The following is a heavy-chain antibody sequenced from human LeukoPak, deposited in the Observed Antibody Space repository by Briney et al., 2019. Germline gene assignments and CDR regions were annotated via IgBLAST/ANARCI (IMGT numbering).Heavy chain of an antibody. CDR3: ARGLSNSGSYHDDY. CDR1: GYTFTGYY. CDR2: INPNSGGT. V-gene: IGHV1-2*02. Sequence: ASVKVSCKASGYTFTGYYMHWVRQAPGQGLEWMGWINPNSGGTNYAQKFQGRVTMTRDTSISTAYMELSRLRSDDTAVYYCARGLSNSGSYHDDYWGQGTLVTVSS. J-gene: IGHJ4*02. D-gene: IGHD1-26*01.